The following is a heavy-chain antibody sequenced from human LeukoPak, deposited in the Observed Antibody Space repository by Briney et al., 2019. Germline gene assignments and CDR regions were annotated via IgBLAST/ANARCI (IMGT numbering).Heavy chain of an antibody. CDR1: GFTVSSNY. Sequence: GGSLRLSCAASGFTVSSNYMSWVRQAPGKGPQWVSVISAGGVSLFSGSGSAAYYADSVGGRFTISRDNSKNTLYLQMNSLRADDTAVYYCAKMSGVVWFGELRLPFDSWGQGTVVTVSS. CDR2: ISAGGVSLFSGSGSAA. D-gene: IGHD3-10*01. J-gene: IGHJ4*02. V-gene: IGHV3-53*01. CDR3: AKMSGVVWFGELRLPFDS.